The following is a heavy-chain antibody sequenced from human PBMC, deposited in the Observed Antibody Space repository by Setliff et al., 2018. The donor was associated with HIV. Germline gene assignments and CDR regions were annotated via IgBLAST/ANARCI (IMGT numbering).Heavy chain of an antibody. CDR2: VNRDGGA. V-gene: IGHV4-34*01. Sequence: TSETLSLTCAVYGGSLTGYFWTWIRQSPGKGLEWVGQVNRDGGAHYNPSLRSRVTISVDTSKNQFSLKLTSMTAADTAVYYCARDRLTYYFDYWGQGILVTVSS. CDR3: ARDRLTYYFDY. CDR1: GGSLTGYF. J-gene: IGHJ4*02. D-gene: IGHD3-22*01.